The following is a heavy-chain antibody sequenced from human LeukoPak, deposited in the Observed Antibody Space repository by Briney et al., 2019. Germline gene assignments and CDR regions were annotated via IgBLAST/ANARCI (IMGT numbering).Heavy chain of an antibody. J-gene: IGHJ4*02. V-gene: IGHV4-34*01. Sequence: SETLSLTCAVYAGSFSGYYWSWIRQPPGKGLEWIGEINHSGSTNYNPSLKSRVTISVDTSKNQFSLKLSSVTAADTAVYYCERAVTQRGLWFGELSTYFDYWGQGTLVTVSS. CDR1: AGSFSGYY. D-gene: IGHD3-10*01. CDR3: ERAVTQRGLWFGELSTYFDY. CDR2: INHSGST.